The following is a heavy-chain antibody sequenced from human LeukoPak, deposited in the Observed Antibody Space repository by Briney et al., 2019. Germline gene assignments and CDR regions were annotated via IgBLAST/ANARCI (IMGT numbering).Heavy chain of an antibody. Sequence: GGSLRLSCTSSGFTFSSYWMHWVRQAPGKGLEWVANIKKDGSEKYYVDSVKGRFTISRDNAKNSLYLQMNSLRAEDTSVYYCVTFYDFWGQGTLVTVSS. CDR1: GFTFSSYW. V-gene: IGHV3-7*01. J-gene: IGHJ4*02. D-gene: IGHD3-3*01. CDR2: IKKDGSEK. CDR3: VTFYDF.